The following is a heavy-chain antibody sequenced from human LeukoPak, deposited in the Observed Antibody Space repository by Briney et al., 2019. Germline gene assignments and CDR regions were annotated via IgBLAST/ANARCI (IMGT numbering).Heavy chain of an antibody. V-gene: IGHV4-61*02. D-gene: IGHD1-26*01. CDR3: ARGVGATGWFDP. CDR1: GGSISSSTYY. J-gene: IGHJ5*02. CDR2: IYTSGST. Sequence: SETLSLTCTVSGGSISSSTYYWGWIRQPPGKGLEWIGRIYTSGSTNYNPSLKSRVTISVDTSKNQFSLKLSSVTAADTAVYYCARGVGATGWFDPWGQGTLVTVSS.